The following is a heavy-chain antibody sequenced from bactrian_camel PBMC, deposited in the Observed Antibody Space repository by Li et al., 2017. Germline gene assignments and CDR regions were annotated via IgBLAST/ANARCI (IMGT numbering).Heavy chain of an antibody. V-gene: IGHV3S55*01. CDR1: GFPIDRSC. D-gene: IGHD3*01. CDR2: FDTDGTT. Sequence: HVQLVESGGGSVQPGGSLRLACEVSGFPIDRSCVGWFRQAPGKEREGVAVFDTDGTTSYADSVKGRFTISRGHAKSSPYLQMNSLKPEDTAMYYCAADFVDDCLSESNNDYWGQGTQVTVS. J-gene: IGHJ4*01. CDR3: AADFVDDCLSESNNDY.